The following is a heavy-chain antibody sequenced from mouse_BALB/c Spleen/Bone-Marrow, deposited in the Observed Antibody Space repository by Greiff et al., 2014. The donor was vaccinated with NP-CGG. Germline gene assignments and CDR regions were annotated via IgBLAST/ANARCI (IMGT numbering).Heavy chain of an antibody. CDR3: ARYYYGSSYFAY. Sequence: EVQLQQSGAELVKPGASVKLSCTAPGFNIKDTYMHWVKQRPEQGLEWIGRIDPANGNTKYDPKFQGKATITADTSSNTAYLQLSSLTSEDTAVYYCARYYYGSSYFAYWGQGTLVTVSA. D-gene: IGHD1-1*01. J-gene: IGHJ3*01. CDR2: IDPANGNT. CDR1: GFNIKDTY. V-gene: IGHV14-3*02.